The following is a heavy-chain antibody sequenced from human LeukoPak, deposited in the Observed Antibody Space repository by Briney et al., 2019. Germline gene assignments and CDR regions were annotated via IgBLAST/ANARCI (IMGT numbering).Heavy chain of an antibody. J-gene: IGHJ4*02. Sequence: GGSLRLSCEVSGFPFGSYVMSWVRQAPGKGLEWIAYINHNAEMIFYPDFVKGRFTICRDNPKKSLYLQMNALRYEDTAIYYCARDHDWAFDLWGQGTLVTVSS. CDR1: GFPFGSYV. CDR2: INHNAEMI. V-gene: IGHV3-48*02. D-gene: IGHD3-9*01. CDR3: ARDHDWAFDL.